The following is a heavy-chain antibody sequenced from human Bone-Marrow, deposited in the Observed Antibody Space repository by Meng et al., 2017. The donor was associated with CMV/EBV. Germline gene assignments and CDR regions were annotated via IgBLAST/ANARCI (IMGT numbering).Heavy chain of an antibody. CDR1: GFTFDDYA. V-gene: IGHV3-43D*03. J-gene: IGHJ6*02. CDR3: AKERSTAYYYYGLDA. Sequence: GESLKISCAASGFTFDDYAMHWVRQAPGKGLEWVSLISWDGGNTSYADSVRGRFTISRDSSKNSLYLQMNSLRAEDTALYYCAKERSTAYYYYGLDAWGQGTTVTVSS. CDR2: ISWDGGNT. D-gene: IGHD2-2*01.